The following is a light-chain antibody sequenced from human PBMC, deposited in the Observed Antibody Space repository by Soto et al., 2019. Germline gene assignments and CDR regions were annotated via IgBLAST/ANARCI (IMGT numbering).Light chain of an antibody. CDR2: KVS. J-gene: IGKJ1*01. Sequence: DIQMTQSPSALSASVGDRVTITCRAGQSIGDWLAWYQQIPGKAPKLLIYKVSHLQSGVPSRFSGSGSKTEFTLTINDLQPDDFATYYFQKFNTYARTFGPGTNVEIK. V-gene: IGKV1-5*03. CDR1: QSIGDW. CDR3: QKFNTYART.